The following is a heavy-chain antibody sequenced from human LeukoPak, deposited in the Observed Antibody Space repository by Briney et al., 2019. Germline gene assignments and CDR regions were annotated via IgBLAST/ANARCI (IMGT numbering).Heavy chain of an antibody. CDR2: ISGSGSDGST. Sequence: QPGGSLRLSCAASGFSFSSYAMSWVRQAPGKGLEWVSVISGSGSDGSTYYADSVKGRFTISRDNSKNTVYLHMNSLRAEDTAIYYCAKSGYSISYSDYWGQGTLVTVSS. D-gene: IGHD3-22*01. J-gene: IGHJ4*02. CDR3: AKSGYSISYSDY. CDR1: GFSFSSYA. V-gene: IGHV3-23*01.